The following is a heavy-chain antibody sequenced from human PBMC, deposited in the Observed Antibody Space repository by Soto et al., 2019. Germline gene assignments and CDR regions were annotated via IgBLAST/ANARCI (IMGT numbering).Heavy chain of an antibody. V-gene: IGHV1-69*06. D-gene: IGHD3-22*01. CDR1: RGTFSSYA. CDR2: IIPIFGTA. Sequence: GASVKVSCKASRGTFSSYAISWVRQAPGQGLEWMGGIIPIFGTANYAQKFQGRVTITADKSTSTAYMELSSLRSEDTAVYYCATVSGYGLFYFDYWGQGTLVTVSS. CDR3: ATVSGYGLFYFDY. J-gene: IGHJ4*02.